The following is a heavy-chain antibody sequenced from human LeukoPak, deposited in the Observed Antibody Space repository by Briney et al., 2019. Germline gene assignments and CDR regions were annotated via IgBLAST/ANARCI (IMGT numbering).Heavy chain of an antibody. Sequence: GASVKVSCKASGYTFTSYYMHWVRQAPGQGLEWMGIINPSGGSTSYAQKFQGRATMTRDTSTSTVYMELSSLRSEDTAVYYCARGDGQYYYDRNWFDPWGQGTLVTVSS. CDR2: INPSGGST. CDR1: GYTFTSYY. V-gene: IGHV1-46*01. J-gene: IGHJ5*02. CDR3: ARGDGQYYYDRNWFDP. D-gene: IGHD3-22*01.